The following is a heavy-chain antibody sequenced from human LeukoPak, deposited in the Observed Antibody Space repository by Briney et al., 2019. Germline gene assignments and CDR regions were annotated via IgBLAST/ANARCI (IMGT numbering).Heavy chain of an antibody. CDR2: VYSSGST. J-gene: IGHJ4*02. CDR1: GGSISSGSYY. Sequence: SETLSLTCTVSGGSISSGSYYWSWIRQPAGKGLEWIGRVYSSGSTDYNPSLKSRLSISVDTSKIQFSLKLSSVTAADTAVYYCARGNTVHQRWGQRRSYYFDYWGQGTLVTVSS. D-gene: IGHD6-25*01. CDR3: ARGNTVHQRWGQRRSYYFDY. V-gene: IGHV4-61*02.